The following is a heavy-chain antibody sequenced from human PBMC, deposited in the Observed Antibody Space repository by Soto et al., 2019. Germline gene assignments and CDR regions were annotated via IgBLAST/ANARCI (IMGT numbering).Heavy chain of an antibody. CDR3: AKGGRPWLVTADLNY. J-gene: IGHJ4*02. V-gene: IGHV3-30*18. Sequence: VQLVESGGGVVQPGRSLRLSCAASGFTFSDYAMHWVRQAPGTGLEWVAVVSHDGRNTHYADSVKGRFTISRDCSKNTVSLEVTSLRAEDTAVYSSAKGGRPWLVTADLNYWGQGALVTVSS. CDR2: VSHDGRNT. D-gene: IGHD6-19*01. CDR1: GFTFSDYA.